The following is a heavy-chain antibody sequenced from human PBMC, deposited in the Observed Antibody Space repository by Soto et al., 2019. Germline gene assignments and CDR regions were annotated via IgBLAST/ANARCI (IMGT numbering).Heavy chain of an antibody. V-gene: IGHV3-72*01. CDR1: GFTFSDHY. J-gene: IGHJ4*02. D-gene: IGHD3-16*01. CDR2: TRDKTNSYTT. CDR3: TRATVGTYYFDY. Sequence: XGSLRLSCAASGFTFSDHYMDWVRQAPGKGLEWVGRTRDKTNSYTTEYAASVKGRFTISRDDSQSSLYLQMNSLKTEDTAVYYCTRATVGTYYFDYWGQGTLVTVSS.